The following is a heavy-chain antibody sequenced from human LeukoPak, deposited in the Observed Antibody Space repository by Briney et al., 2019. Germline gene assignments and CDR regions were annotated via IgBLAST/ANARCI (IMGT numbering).Heavy chain of an antibody. Sequence: HPGGSLRLSCAASGFTFSSYWMSWVRQAPGKGLEWVANIKQDGSEKYYVDSVKGRFTISRDNAKNSLYLQMNSLRAEDTAVYYCARESRDGYNYFDYWGQGTLVTVSS. CDR2: IKQDGSEK. CDR1: GFTFSSYW. J-gene: IGHJ4*02. V-gene: IGHV3-7*01. D-gene: IGHD5-24*01. CDR3: ARESRDGYNYFDY.